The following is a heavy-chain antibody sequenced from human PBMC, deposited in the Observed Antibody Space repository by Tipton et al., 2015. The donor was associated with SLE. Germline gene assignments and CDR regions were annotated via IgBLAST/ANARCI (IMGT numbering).Heavy chain of an antibody. CDR2: VNHFGTI. D-gene: IGHD3-16*01. CDR3: ARMEGMITYGGIAGL. V-gene: IGHV4-34*01. Sequence: TLSLTCAVYGGSFSGYYWSWIRQHPGKGLEWIGEVNHFGTIYYNASLKSRVTISIDTSKSHFSLKLTSVTAADTAVYYCARMEGMITYGGIAGLWGQGTVVTVSS. J-gene: IGHJ4*02. CDR1: GGSFSGYY.